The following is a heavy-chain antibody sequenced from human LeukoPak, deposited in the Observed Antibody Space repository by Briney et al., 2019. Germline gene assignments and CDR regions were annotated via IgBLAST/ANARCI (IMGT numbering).Heavy chain of an antibody. CDR1: GGSISSNY. Sequence: SETLSLTCTVSGGSISSNYWSWIRQPAGKGLEYIGRIYSSGNTNYNPSLKSRVTMSVDTSKNQFSLKFTSVTATDSAVYYCARAPPRVSLFGVIEGHFYMSVWGAGTTVTVSS. J-gene: IGHJ6*03. D-gene: IGHD3-3*01. V-gene: IGHV4-4*07. CDR3: ARAPPRVSLFGVIEGHFYMSV. CDR2: IYSSGNT.